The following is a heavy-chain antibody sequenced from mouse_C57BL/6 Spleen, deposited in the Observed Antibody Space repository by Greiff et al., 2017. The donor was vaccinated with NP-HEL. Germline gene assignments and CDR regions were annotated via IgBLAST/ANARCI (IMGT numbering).Heavy chain of an antibody. CDR1: GYTFTDYN. Sequence: VQLQQSGPELVKPGASVKISCKASGYTFTDYNMDWVKQSHGKSLEWIGDINPNNGGTIYNQKFKGKATLTVDKSSSTAYMGLRSLTSEDAAVYYCARGSGAWFAYWGQGTLVTVSA. V-gene: IGHV1-18*01. CDR2: INPNNGGT. J-gene: IGHJ3*01. D-gene: IGHD1-3*01. CDR3: ARGSGAWFAY.